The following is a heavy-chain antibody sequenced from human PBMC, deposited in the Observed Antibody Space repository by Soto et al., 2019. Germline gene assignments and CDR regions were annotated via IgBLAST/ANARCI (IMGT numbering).Heavy chain of an antibody. J-gene: IGHJ4*02. CDR2: INHSGNT. Sequence: QVQLQQWGAGLLKPSETLSLTCAVYGGSFSGYYWSWIRQPPGKGLEWIGEINHSGNTNYNPSLKSQVTISVDTSKNQLFLNLSSVTAADTAMYYCARHHVRGRTIAGAAEFWGQGTLVTVSS. CDR1: GGSFSGYY. V-gene: IGHV4-34*01. CDR3: ARHHVRGRTIAGAAEF. D-gene: IGHD6-13*01.